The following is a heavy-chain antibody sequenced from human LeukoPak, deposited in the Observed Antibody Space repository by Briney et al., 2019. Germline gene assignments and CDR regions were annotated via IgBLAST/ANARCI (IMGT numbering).Heavy chain of an antibody. J-gene: IGHJ5*02. D-gene: IGHD3-22*01. Sequence: GESLKISCKGSGYSFTSYWIGWVRQMPGKGLEWMGIIYPGDSDTRYSPSFQGQVTISADKSISTAYLQWSSLKASDTAMYYCASLWDDSSVFYYCFPWFAPGGRGPLFPVS. CDR3: ASLWDDSSVFYYCFPWFAP. CDR2: IYPGDSDT. CDR1: GYSFTSYW. V-gene: IGHV5-51*01.